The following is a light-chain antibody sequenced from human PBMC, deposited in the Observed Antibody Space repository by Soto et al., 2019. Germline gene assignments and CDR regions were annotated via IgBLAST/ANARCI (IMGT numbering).Light chain of an antibody. CDR3: SSYTDRKNLV. CDR2: DVT. Sequence: QSVLTQSPCASWSPGQSVTISCTGTSSDIGGYNSVSWYQQHPGKAPKVMIYDVTKRPSGVPDRFSGSKSGNTASLTVSALQAEDEADYYCSSYTDRKNLVFGTGTKVTVL. CDR1: SSDIGGYNS. J-gene: IGLJ1*01. V-gene: IGLV2-8*01.